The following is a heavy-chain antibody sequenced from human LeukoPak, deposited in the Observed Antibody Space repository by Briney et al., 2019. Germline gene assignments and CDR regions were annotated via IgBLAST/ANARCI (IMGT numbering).Heavy chain of an antibody. CDR3: ARDIAVAGTFTEFDY. D-gene: IGHD6-19*01. CDR2: INPSGGST. Sequence: GASVKVSCKASGYTFTSYYMHWVRQAPGQGLEWMGIINPSGGSTSYAQKFQGRVTMTRDTSTSTVYMELSSLRSEDTAVYYCARDIAVAGTFTEFDYWGQGTLVTVSS. CDR1: GYTFTSYY. J-gene: IGHJ4*02. V-gene: IGHV1-46*01.